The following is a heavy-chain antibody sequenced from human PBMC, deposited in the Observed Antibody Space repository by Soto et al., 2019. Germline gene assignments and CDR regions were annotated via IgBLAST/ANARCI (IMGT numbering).Heavy chain of an antibody. J-gene: IGHJ4*02. CDR3: TRRLSVVGTSSFDY. CDR2: INTDGSST. D-gene: IGHD2-15*01. CDR1: GFTISSYW. V-gene: IGHV3-74*01. Sequence: EVQLVESGGGLVQPGGSLRLSCAASGFTISSYWMHWVPQAPGKGLVWVSRINTDGSSTSYADSVKGRFTTSRDNAKNTLYLQMNSLRAEDTAVYYCTRRLSVVGTSSFDYWGQGTLVTVSS.